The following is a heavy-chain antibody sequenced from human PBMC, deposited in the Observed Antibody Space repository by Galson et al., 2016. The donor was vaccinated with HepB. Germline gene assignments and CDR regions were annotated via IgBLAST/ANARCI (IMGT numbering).Heavy chain of an antibody. D-gene: IGHD2-15*01. CDR2: IIPVFGTT. J-gene: IGHJ5*02. Sequence: SVKVSCKASGGTFNTYTLTWLRQIPGQGLEWMGGIIPVFGTTQYAQNFQGRVTIFADESTGTGYMELSSLTSEDTAVYYCARWVAANTNWFDPWGQGTLVTVSS. CDR3: ARWVAANTNWFDP. CDR1: GGTFNTYT. V-gene: IGHV1-69*13.